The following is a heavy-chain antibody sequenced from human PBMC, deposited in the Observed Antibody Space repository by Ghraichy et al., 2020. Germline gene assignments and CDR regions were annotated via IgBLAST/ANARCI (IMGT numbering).Heavy chain of an antibody. CDR3: ARGLRLRVGELSSGIDY. D-gene: IGHD3-16*02. J-gene: IGHJ4*02. CDR1: GGSISSGDYY. CDR2: IYYSGST. Sequence: SETLSLTCTVSGGSISSGDYYWSWIRQSPGKGLEWIGYIYYSGSTYYNPSLKSRVTISVDTSKNQFSLKLRSVTAADTAMYYCARGLRLRVGELSSGIDYWGQGTLVTVSS. V-gene: IGHV4-30-4*01.